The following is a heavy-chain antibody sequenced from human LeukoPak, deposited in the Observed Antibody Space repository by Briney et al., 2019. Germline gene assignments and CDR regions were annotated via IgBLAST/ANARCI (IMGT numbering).Heavy chain of an antibody. Sequence: ASETLSLTCAVYGGSFSGYYWSWIRQPPGKGLEWIGEINHSGSTNYNPSLKSRVTISVDTSKNQFSLELSSVTAADTAVYYCARGRGYDYVWGSYRPYYFDYWGQGTLVTVSS. J-gene: IGHJ4*02. D-gene: IGHD3-16*02. CDR3: ARGRGYDYVWGSYRPYYFDY. V-gene: IGHV4-34*01. CDR2: INHSGST. CDR1: GGSFSGYY.